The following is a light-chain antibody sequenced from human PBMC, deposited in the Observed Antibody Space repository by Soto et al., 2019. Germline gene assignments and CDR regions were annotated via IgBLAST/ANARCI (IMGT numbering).Light chain of an antibody. CDR1: QNILSY. Sequence: DIQMTQSPSSLSASVGDRVTITCRSSQNILSYLNWYQQSPGKAPKLLIYGASSLQSGVPSRFTGSGSGTDFTLTISSLQLEDFATYYCQQSYSTPRTFGQGTKVEVK. V-gene: IGKV1-39*01. J-gene: IGKJ1*01. CDR3: QQSYSTPRT. CDR2: GAS.